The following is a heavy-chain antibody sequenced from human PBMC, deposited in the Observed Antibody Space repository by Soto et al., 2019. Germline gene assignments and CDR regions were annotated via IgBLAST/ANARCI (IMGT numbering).Heavy chain of an antibody. V-gene: IGHV1-46*01. Sequence: QVHLVQSGAEVKKPGASAKDSCKASGSTFTSYYMHWVRQAPGQGLEWMGIINPSGGRTSYAEKFQGRGTLTRDTSTSTVYMELTSLPSEDTALYYWAEALGGHYINWGQATLVTVSS. CDR1: GSTFTSYY. CDR2: INPSGGRT. CDR3: AEALGGHYIN. J-gene: IGHJ4*02. D-gene: IGHD4-4*01.